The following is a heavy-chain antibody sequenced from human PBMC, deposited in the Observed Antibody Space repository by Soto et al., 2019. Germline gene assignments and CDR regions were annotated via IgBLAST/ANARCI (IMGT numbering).Heavy chain of an antibody. Sequence: QVQLVQSGAELKKPGASVRVSCKTSGYTFADFYIHWVRQAPGQGFEWMGWMNPNTGGAVYAQKFLGRVAMTRDTSISTAYMELSRLSSNDTAVYFCATSTHDDFWSGSFWGQGTLVTVSS. D-gene: IGHD3-3*01. J-gene: IGHJ4*02. CDR3: ATSTHDDFWSGSF. V-gene: IGHV1-2*02. CDR1: GYTFADFY. CDR2: MNPNTGGA.